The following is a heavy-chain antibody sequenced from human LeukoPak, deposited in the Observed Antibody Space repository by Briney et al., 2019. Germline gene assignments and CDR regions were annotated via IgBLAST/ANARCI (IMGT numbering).Heavy chain of an antibody. CDR2: INPNSGGT. Sequence: VASVKVSCKASGYTFSGYYVYWVRQAPGQGLEWMGWINPNSGGTNYAQKFQGRVTMTRDTSISTAYMELSRLRSDDTAVYYCARADYGDDPLDHWGQGTLVTVSS. V-gene: IGHV1-2*02. D-gene: IGHD4-17*01. J-gene: IGHJ4*02. CDR3: ARADYGDDPLDH. CDR1: GYTFSGYY.